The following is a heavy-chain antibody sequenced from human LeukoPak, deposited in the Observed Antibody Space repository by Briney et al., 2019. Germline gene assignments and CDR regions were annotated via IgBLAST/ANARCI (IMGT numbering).Heavy chain of an antibody. J-gene: IGHJ4*02. Sequence: GGSLRLSCAVSGPAFFTHNFHWVRQAQGKGLECVAFISRRGVIHYADSVKGRFTISRDNANNSLFLQMNSLRVEDTALYYCARDIESDTRDYWGQGTLVIVSS. CDR2: ISRRGVI. CDR3: ARDIESDTRDY. V-gene: IGHV3-69-1*02. CDR1: GPAFFTHN.